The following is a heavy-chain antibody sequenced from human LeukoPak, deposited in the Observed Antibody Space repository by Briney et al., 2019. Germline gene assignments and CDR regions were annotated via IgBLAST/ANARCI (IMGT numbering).Heavy chain of an antibody. J-gene: IGHJ3*02. V-gene: IGHV1-69*02. CDR2: IIPILGLA. CDR1: GGTFSSYT. CDR3: AGYYDSSGYYSEDAFDI. D-gene: IGHD3-22*01. Sequence: GASVKVSCKASGGTFSSYTISWVRQAPGQGLEWIGRIIPILGLANYAQKFQGRVTITADKSTSTAYMELSSLRSEDTAVYYCAGYYDSSGYYSEDAFDIWGQGTMVTVSS.